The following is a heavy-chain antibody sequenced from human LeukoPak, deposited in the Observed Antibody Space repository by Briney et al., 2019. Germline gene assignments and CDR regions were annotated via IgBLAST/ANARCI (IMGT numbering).Heavy chain of an antibody. D-gene: IGHD3-10*01. Sequence: GASVKVSCKASGYTFTGYYMHWVRQAPGQGLEWMGWISAYNGNTNYAQKLQGRVTMTTDTSTSTAYMELRSLRSDDTAVYYCARDLFIWFGELLSYDAFDIWGQGTMVTVSS. V-gene: IGHV1-18*04. CDR3: ARDLFIWFGELLSYDAFDI. J-gene: IGHJ3*02. CDR1: GYTFTGYY. CDR2: ISAYNGNT.